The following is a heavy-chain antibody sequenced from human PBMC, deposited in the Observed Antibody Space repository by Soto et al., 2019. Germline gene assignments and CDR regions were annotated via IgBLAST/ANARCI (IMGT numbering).Heavy chain of an antibody. CDR1: GFTFSSYS. CDR3: ARDYYDSSGYLAPLDY. J-gene: IGHJ4*02. Sequence: GGSLRLSCAASGFTFSSYSMNWVRQAPGKGLEWVSYISSSSSTIYYADSVKGRFTISRDNAKNSLYLQMNSLRAEDTALYYCARDYYDSSGYLAPLDYWGQGTLVTVSS. CDR2: ISSSSSTI. V-gene: IGHV3-48*01. D-gene: IGHD3-22*01.